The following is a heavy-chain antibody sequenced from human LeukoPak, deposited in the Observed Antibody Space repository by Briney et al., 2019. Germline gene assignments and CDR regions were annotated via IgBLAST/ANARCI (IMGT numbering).Heavy chain of an antibody. J-gene: IGHJ3*02. CDR3: AIGQQLVRGAFDI. V-gene: IGHV1-8*01. CDR1: VYTFTSYD. CDR2: MNPNSGNT. D-gene: IGHD6-13*01. Sequence: GASVRVSCTASVYTFTSYDINWVRQAPGQGLEWMGWMNPNSGNTGYAQKFQGRVTMTRNTSISTAYMELSSLRSEDTAVYYCAIGQQLVRGAFDIWGQGTMVTVSS.